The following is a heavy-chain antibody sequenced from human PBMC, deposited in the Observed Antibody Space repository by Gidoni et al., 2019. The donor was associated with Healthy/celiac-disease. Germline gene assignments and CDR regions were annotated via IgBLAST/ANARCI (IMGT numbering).Heavy chain of an antibody. CDR1: GGTFSSYA. CDR3: ARVPNYYDSSGYSFFDY. V-gene: IGHV1-69*01. CDR2: IIPIFGTA. J-gene: IGHJ4*02. D-gene: IGHD3-22*01. Sequence: QVQLVQSGAEVKKPGSSVKVSCKASGGTFSSYAISWVRQAPGQGLEWMGGIIPIFGTANYEQKFQGRVTITADESTSTAYMELSRLRSEDTAVYYCARVPNYYDSSGYSFFDYWGQGTLVTVSS.